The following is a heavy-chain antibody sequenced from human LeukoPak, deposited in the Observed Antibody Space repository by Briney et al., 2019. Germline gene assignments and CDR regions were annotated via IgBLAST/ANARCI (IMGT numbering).Heavy chain of an antibody. Sequence: GGSLRLSCAASGFTFSSYAMSWVRQPPGKGLEWVSAISGSRGSTYYADSVKGRFTISRDNSKNTLYLQMNSLRAEDTAVYYCAKSDCGSTSCYTFDFWGQGTLVTVSS. V-gene: IGHV3-23*01. J-gene: IGHJ4*02. CDR2: ISGSRGST. CDR3: AKSDCGSTSCYTFDF. D-gene: IGHD2-2*02. CDR1: GFTFSSYA.